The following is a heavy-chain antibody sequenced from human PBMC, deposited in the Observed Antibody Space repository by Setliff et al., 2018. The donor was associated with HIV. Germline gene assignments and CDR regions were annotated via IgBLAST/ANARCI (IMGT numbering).Heavy chain of an antibody. J-gene: IGHJ4*02. Sequence: ASVKVSCTASGYIVIEYYIHRVRRAPGHGLEWMGISNPSFGSTSYAQKFQGRVTMTGDTSTTTVYMELSSLKSEDTAVYYCALGGYYDRSAYYYWGQGTLVTVSS. V-gene: IGHV1-46*01. CDR2: SNPSFGST. D-gene: IGHD3-22*01. CDR3: ALGGYYDRSAYYY. CDR1: GYIVIEYY.